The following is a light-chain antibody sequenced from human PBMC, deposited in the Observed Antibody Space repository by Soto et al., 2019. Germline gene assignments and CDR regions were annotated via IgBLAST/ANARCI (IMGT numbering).Light chain of an antibody. V-gene: IGLV1-44*01. J-gene: IGLJ1*01. CDR1: SSNIGTNT. Sequence: QPVLTQPPSASGTPGQRVTISCSGGSSNIGTNTVNWYQQLPGTAPKLLIYSSNQRPSGVPDRFSGSKSGTSASLAISGLQSEDEAVYYCAAWDDRLNGYVFGTGTKLTVL. CDR2: SSN. CDR3: AAWDDRLNGYV.